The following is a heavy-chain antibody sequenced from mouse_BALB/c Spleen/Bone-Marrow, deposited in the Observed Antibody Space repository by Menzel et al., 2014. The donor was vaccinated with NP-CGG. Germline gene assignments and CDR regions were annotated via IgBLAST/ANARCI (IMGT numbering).Heavy chain of an antibody. CDR1: GYTFSSYY. Sequence: QVQLKESGAELVKPGASVKLSCKASGYTFSSYYMYWVKQRPGQGLEWIGEINPSNGGTKFNEKFKGKATLTADKSSSTAYMQLSSLTSDDSAVYFCARDGDYDEGYAMDYWGQGTSVTVSS. CDR3: ARDGDYDEGYAMDY. J-gene: IGHJ4*01. D-gene: IGHD2-4*01. V-gene: IGHV1-53*01. CDR2: INPSNGGT.